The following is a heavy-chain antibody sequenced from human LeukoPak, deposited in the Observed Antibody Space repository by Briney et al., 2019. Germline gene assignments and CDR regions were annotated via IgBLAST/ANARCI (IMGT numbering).Heavy chain of an antibody. CDR2: IRYDGSNE. D-gene: IGHD5-24*01. CDR3: ARSRYNLDY. Sequence: GRSLRLSCAASGFTFSSYDMHWVRQAPGKGPEWVAIIRYDGSNENYADSVKGRFTISRDNFKKTLYLQMNSLRAEDTAVYYCARSRYNLDYWGQGTLVTVSS. J-gene: IGHJ4*02. CDR1: GFTFSSYD. V-gene: IGHV3-33*01.